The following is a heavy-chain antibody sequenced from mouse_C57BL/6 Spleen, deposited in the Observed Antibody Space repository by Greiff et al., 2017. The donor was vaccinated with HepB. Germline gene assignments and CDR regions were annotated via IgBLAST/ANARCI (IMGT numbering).Heavy chain of an antibody. CDR3: AREGDSSGDFDY. CDR2: IYPGDGDT. CDR1: GYAFSSSW. V-gene: IGHV1-82*01. D-gene: IGHD3-2*02. J-gene: IGHJ2*01. Sequence: QVQLQQSGPELVKPGASVKISCKASGYAFSSSWMNWVKQRPGKGLEWIGRIYPGDGDTNYNGKFKGKATLTADKSSSTAYMQLSSLTSEDSAVYFCAREGDSSGDFDYWGQGTTLTVSS.